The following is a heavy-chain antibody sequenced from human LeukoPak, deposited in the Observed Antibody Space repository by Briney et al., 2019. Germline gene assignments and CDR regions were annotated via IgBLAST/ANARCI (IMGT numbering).Heavy chain of an antibody. CDR3: ARVPPITVTTAILTYYYGMDV. CDR1: GYTFTSYG. Sequence: ASVKVSCRASGYTFTSYGISWVRQAPGQGLEWMGWISAYNGNTNSAQKLQGRVTRTKETSTSRAYMELRSLKSEGTVVYYCARVPPITVTTAILTYYYGMDVWGQGTTVTVSS. V-gene: IGHV1-18*01. D-gene: IGHD4-17*01. J-gene: IGHJ6*02. CDR2: ISAYNGNT.